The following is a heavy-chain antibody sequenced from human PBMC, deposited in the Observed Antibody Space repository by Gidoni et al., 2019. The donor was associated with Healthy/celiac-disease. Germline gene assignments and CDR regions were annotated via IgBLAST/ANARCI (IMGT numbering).Heavy chain of an antibody. CDR3: AILTGYYDKSGPDLGEDYFDY. Sequence: QVQLVQSGAEVKKPGSSVKVSCKASGGTFSSYAISWLRQAPGQGLEWMGRLIPILGIANDAQKFQGRVTITADKSTSTAYMELSSLRSEDTAVYYCAILTGYYDKSGPDLGEDYFDYWGQGTLVTVSS. J-gene: IGHJ4*02. CDR2: LIPILGIA. V-gene: IGHV1-69*04. D-gene: IGHD3-22*01. CDR1: GGTFSSYA.